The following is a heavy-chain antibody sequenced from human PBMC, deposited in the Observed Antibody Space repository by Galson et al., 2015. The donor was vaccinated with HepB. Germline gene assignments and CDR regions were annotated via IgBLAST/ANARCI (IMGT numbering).Heavy chain of an antibody. D-gene: IGHD2-8*02. CDR2: LSFDGSDK. J-gene: IGHJ6*03. V-gene: IGHV3-30*18. CDR3: AKSTGKCFYYMHV. CDR1: GFIFRSYD. Sequence: SLRLSCAASGFIFRSYDMHWVRQAPGKGLEWVGLLSFDGSDKYYADSVRGRFTISRDNSKNTLYLQMNSLRAEDTAVYYCAKSTGKCFYYMHVWGKGTTVIVSS.